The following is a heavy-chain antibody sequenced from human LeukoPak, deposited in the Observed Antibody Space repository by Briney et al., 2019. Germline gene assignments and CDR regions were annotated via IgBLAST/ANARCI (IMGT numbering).Heavy chain of an antibody. CDR1: GYTFTSYG. CDR3: ARGDCSGGSCYTS. CDR2: INAGNGNT. V-gene: IGHV1-3*03. Sequence: ASVKVSCKASGYTFTSYGISWVRQAPGQGLEWMGWINAGNGNTKYSQEFQGRVTITRDTSASTAYMELSGLRSEDMAVYYCARGDCSGGSCYTSWGQGTLVTVSS. J-gene: IGHJ5*02. D-gene: IGHD2-15*01.